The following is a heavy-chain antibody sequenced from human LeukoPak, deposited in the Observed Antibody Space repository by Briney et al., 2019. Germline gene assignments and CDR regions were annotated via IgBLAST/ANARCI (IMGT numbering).Heavy chain of an antibody. D-gene: IGHD1-26*01. CDR1: GGSITTTNY. V-gene: IGHV4-4*02. Sequence: SETLSLTCGVSGGSITTTNYWSWVRQPPGGGLEWIGEIHLTGRTHYNPSLKGRVHISINESKNHLYLNLASVTAADTAVYYCSRESGPFCPFGHWGQGTLVAVTS. CDR2: IHLTGRT. J-gene: IGHJ4*02. CDR3: SRESGPFCPFGH.